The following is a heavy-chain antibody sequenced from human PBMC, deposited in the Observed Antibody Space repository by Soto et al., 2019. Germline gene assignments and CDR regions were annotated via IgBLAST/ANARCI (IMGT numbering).Heavy chain of an antibody. D-gene: IGHD2-2*01. J-gene: IGHJ4*02. V-gene: IGHV1-18*01. CDR3: AKVPVVEYCSSTSCYAFDY. CDR1: GYTFTSYG. CDR2: ISAYNGNT. Sequence: QVQLVQSGAEVKKPGASVKVSCKASGYTFTSYGISWVRQAPGQGLEWMGWISAYNGNTNYAQKLQGRVTMTPETSTSTAYMELRSLRSDDTAVYYCAKVPVVEYCSSTSCYAFDYWGQGTLVTVSS.